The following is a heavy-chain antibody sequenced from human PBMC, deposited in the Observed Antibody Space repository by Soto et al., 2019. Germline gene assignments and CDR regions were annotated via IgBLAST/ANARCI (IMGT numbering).Heavy chain of an antibody. Sequence: PSDTLSLTCTVSGGSITSDYSCWSWIRQPPGEGLEWIGHIFDSGTTYTNPSLRSQVAISLDTSKNHFSLTLSSVTAADTAVYYCARGPSGDKVHYWGQGALVTVSS. CDR1: GGSITSDYSC. CDR3: ARGPSGDKVHY. D-gene: IGHD7-27*01. J-gene: IGHJ4*02. CDR2: IFDSGTT. V-gene: IGHV4-30-4*02.